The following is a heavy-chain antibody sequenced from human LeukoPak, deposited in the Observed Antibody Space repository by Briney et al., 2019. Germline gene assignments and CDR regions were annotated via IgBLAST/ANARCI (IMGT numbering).Heavy chain of an antibody. D-gene: IGHD1-26*01. CDR2: ISAYNGNT. J-gene: IGHJ4*02. CDR3: ARDPQQLVGATGGGFNV. CDR1: GYTFTTYG. V-gene: IGHV1-18*01. Sequence: ASVKVSFKASGYTFTTYGDNRVRQAPGQGLGWMGWISAYNGNTIYEQMLQGRVTITTDTSTSTAYMELRSLRSDDTAVYYCARDPQQLVGATGGGFNVWGQGALVTVSS.